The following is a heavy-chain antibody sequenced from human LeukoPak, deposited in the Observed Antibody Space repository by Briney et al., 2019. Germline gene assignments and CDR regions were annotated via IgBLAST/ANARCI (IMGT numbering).Heavy chain of an antibody. CDR3: AGSGAIRPMDV. V-gene: IGHV4-59*01. CDR1: GGSISSSY. J-gene: IGHJ6*02. D-gene: IGHD4/OR15-4a*01. Sequence: SETLSLTCTVSGGSISSSYWSWIRQPPGKGLEWIGYIYYSGSTNYNPSLKSRVTISVDTSKNQFSLKLSSVIAADTAMYYCAGSGAIRPMDVWGQGTTVTVSS. CDR2: IYYSGST.